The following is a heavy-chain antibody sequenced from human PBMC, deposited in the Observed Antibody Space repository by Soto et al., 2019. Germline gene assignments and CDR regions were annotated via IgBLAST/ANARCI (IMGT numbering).Heavy chain of an antibody. CDR3: AREYCSSTSCYAADYYYYGMDV. Sequence: QVQLVQSGAEVKKPGSSVKVSCKASGGTFSSYAMSWVRQAPGQGLEWMGGIIPIFGTANYAQKFQGRVTITADESTSTAYMELSSLRSEDTAVYYCAREYCSSTSCYAADYYYYGMDVWGQGTTVTVSS. CDR2: IIPIFGTA. V-gene: IGHV1-69*01. J-gene: IGHJ6*02. CDR1: GGTFSSYA. D-gene: IGHD2-2*01.